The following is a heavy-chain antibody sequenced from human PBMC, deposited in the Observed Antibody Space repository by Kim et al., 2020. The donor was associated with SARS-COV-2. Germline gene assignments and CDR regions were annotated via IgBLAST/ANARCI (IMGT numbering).Heavy chain of an antibody. CDR2: ISYDGSNK. Sequence: GGSLRLSCAASGFTFSSYAMHWVRQAPGKGLEWVAVISYDGSNKYYADSVKGRFTISRDNSKNTLYLQMNSLRAEDTAVYYCASGAYYYDSSGYYYPFDYWGQGTLVTVSS. D-gene: IGHD3-22*01. J-gene: IGHJ4*02. V-gene: IGHV3-30*04. CDR1: GFTFSSYA. CDR3: ASGAYYYDSSGYYYPFDY.